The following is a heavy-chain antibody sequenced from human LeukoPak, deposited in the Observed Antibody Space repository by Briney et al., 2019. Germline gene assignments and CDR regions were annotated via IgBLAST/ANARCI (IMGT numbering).Heavy chain of an antibody. CDR3: ARQTGSGLFILP. Sequence: SETLSLTCAVYGGSFSGYYWSWIRQPPGKGLEWIGEINHSGSTNYNPSLKSRVTLSVDTSKNQFSLKLTSVTAADTAVYYCARQTGSGLFILPGGQGTLVTVSS. J-gene: IGHJ4*02. V-gene: IGHV4-34*01. CDR1: GGSFSGYY. CDR2: INHSGST. D-gene: IGHD3/OR15-3a*01.